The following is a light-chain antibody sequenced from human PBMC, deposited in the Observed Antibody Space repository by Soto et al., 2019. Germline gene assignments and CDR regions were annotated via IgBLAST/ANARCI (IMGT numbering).Light chain of an antibody. Sequence: DIQMTQSPSSLSASVGDRVTITCRASQSISSNLNWYLQEPGKAPKLLIYAASSLQSGVPSRFSGGGSETDFNLTISSLQPEDFATYYCQQSYSTPPWTFGQGTKVEIK. J-gene: IGKJ1*01. CDR1: QSISSN. V-gene: IGKV1-39*01. CDR2: AAS. CDR3: QQSYSTPPWT.